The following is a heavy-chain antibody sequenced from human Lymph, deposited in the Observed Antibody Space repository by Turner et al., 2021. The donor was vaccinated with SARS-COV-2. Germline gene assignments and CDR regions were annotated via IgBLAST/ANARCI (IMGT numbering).Heavy chain of an antibody. D-gene: IGHD4-17*01. Sequence: EVQMVESGGDLVKPGGSLTLSCAASGFSFSTYILTRVRQAPGNGLECISSISSSSSYIYDADSVKGLFTISRDDAKNSLYLQMNGVGAENTAVYYGAIVIPTTADYFDYWCLGTLVTVSS. CDR2: ISSSSSYI. CDR1: GFSFSTYI. CDR3: AIVIPTTADYFDY. V-gene: IGHV3-21*01. J-gene: IGHJ4*02.